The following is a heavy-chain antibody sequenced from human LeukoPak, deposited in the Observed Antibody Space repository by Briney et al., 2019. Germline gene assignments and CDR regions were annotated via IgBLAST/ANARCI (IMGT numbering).Heavy chain of an antibody. CDR1: GFTFSSYA. CDR3: ARVPRIVVDTTTTY. Sequence: GRFLRLSCAASGFTFSSYAMHWVRQAPGKGLEWVAVISYDGSNKYYADSVKGRFTISRDNSKNTLYLQMNSLRAEDTAVYYCARVPRIVVDTTTTYWGQGTLVTVSS. V-gene: IGHV3-30-3*01. CDR2: ISYDGSNK. D-gene: IGHD3-22*01. J-gene: IGHJ4*02.